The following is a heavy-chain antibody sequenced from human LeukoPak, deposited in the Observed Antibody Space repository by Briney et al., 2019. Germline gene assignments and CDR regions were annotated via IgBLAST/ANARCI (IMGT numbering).Heavy chain of an antibody. J-gene: IGHJ6*03. Sequence: SETLPLTCTVSGGSISSYYWSWIRQPAGKGLEWIGRIYTSGSTNYNPSLKSRVTMSVDTSKNQFSLKLSSVTAADTAVYYCARGAKVGATSPLYYMDVWGKGTTVTISS. V-gene: IGHV4-4*07. D-gene: IGHD1-26*01. CDR2: IYTSGST. CDR3: ARGAKVGATSPLYYMDV. CDR1: GGSISSYY.